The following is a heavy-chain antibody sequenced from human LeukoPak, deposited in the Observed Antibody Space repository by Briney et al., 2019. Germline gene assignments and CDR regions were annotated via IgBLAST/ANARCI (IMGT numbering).Heavy chain of an antibody. D-gene: IGHD1-26*01. CDR1: GFSFGRYW. CDR3: ARDLSGAWDF. J-gene: IGHJ4*02. CDR2: IKEDGSIT. Sequence: GGSLRLSCADSGFSFGRYWMHWVRQVPGKGLVWVSRIKEDGSITNYADSVKGRFTISRDNAKRTLYLQMHSLRAEDTAMYYCARDLSGAWDFWGQGTLVTVSS. V-gene: IGHV3-74*01.